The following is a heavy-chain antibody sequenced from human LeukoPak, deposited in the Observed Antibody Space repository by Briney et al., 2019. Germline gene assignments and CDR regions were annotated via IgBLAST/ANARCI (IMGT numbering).Heavy chain of an antibody. V-gene: IGHV4-4*02. CDR3: ARDHDYGDYWYDP. CDR2: IYHNGNA. D-gene: IGHD4-17*01. CDR1: GGSISSTQW. J-gene: IGHJ5*02. Sequence: SGTLSLTCAVSGGSISSTQWWSWVRPPPGKGLEWIGKIYHNGNANYNPSLKSRLTISVDKSKNHFSLRLSSVTAADTAVYYCARDHDYGDYWYDPWGQGTLVTVSS.